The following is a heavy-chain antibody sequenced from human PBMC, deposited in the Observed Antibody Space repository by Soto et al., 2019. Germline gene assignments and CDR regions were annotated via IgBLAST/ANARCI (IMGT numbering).Heavy chain of an antibody. CDR2: ISAHNGNT. CDR1: GYAFTTYG. J-gene: IGHJ4*02. D-gene: IGHD1-1*01. V-gene: IGHV1-18*01. CDR3: ARGRYGDY. Sequence: QVHLVQSGAEVKKPGASVKVSCKGSGYAFTTYGITWVRQAPGQGLEWMGWISAHNGNTNYAQKLQGRVTVTTDTAASTAAMELLSPRSDDTAVYYCARGRYGDYWGQGALVTVSS.